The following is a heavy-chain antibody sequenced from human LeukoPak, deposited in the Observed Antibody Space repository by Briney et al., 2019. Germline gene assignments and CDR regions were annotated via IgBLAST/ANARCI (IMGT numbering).Heavy chain of an antibody. CDR3: ARRQGYGTYYFDY. D-gene: IGHD1-1*01. CDR1: GGSISSYY. J-gene: IGHJ4*02. CDR2: IYYSGST. V-gene: IGHV4-59*08. Sequence: PSETLSLTCTVSGGSISSYYWSWIRQPPGKGLEWIGYIYYSGSTNYNPSLKSRVTISVDTSKNQFSLKLSSVTAADTAVYYCARRQGYGTYYFDYWGQGTLVTVSS.